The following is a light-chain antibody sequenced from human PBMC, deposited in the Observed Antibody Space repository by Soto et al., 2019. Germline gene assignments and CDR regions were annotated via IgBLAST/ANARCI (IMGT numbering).Light chain of an antibody. CDR1: QSVLYNSNSKNY. J-gene: IGKJ4*01. CDR3: QQYYSPPLT. CDR2: WAS. V-gene: IGKV4-1*01. Sequence: DSVMTQSPASLAVSLCERATINCKSSQSVLYNSNSKNYLAWYQQKVGQPPKLLIYWASTRASGVPDRFSGSGSGTDFTLTISSLQAEDVAVYYCQQYYSPPLTFGGGTKVDIK.